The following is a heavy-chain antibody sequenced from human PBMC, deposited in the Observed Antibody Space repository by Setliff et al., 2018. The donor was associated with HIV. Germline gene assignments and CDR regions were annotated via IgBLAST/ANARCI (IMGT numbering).Heavy chain of an antibody. V-gene: IGHV4-4*01. CDR3: VRNSGWALGS. Sequence: LPETLSLTCTVSGDSIDSPHCWSWVRQSLEKGLEWIGEVCQRGGINYYPFFWSRAIISMDKPKSHFSLRLTSVTAADTAVYFCVRNSGWALGSWGQGTLVTVSS. CDR2: VCQRGGI. CDR1: GDSIDSPHC. J-gene: IGHJ4*02. D-gene: IGHD3-16*01.